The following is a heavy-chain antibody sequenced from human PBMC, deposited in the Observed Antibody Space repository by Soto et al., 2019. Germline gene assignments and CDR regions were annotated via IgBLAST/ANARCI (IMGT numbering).Heavy chain of an antibody. D-gene: IGHD3-3*01. CDR1: GYTFTSYG. J-gene: IGHJ6*02. Sequence: ASVKVSCKGSGYTFTSYGISWVLQAPGQGLEWMGWISAYNGNTNYAQKLQGRVTMTTDTSTSTAYMELRSLRSDDTAVYYCARWEYDFWSGYLSYGMDVWGQGTTVTVS. CDR3: ARWEYDFWSGYLSYGMDV. V-gene: IGHV1-18*01. CDR2: ISAYNGNT.